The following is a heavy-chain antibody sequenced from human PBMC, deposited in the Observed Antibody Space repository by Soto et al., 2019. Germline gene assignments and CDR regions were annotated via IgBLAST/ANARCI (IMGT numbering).Heavy chain of an antibody. CDR3: ARGVGGSGLNWFDP. V-gene: IGHV4-30-2*01. CDR1: GGSISSGDYS. J-gene: IGHJ5*02. CDR2: INNSGST. D-gene: IGHD6-19*01. Sequence: PSETLSLTCAVSGGSISSGDYSWSWIRQPPGKGLEWIGNINNSGSTYYNPSLKSRVTISADRSKNQFSLKLSTVTAADTAVYYCARGVGGSGLNWFDPWGQGTLVTVSS.